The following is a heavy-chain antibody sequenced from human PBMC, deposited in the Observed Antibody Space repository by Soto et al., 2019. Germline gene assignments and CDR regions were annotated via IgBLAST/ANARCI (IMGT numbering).Heavy chain of an antibody. CDR3: ARPIAAMDAFDI. V-gene: IGHV5-51*01. CDR2: IYPGDSDT. CDR1: GYSFTSYW. D-gene: IGHD6-25*01. J-gene: IGHJ3*02. Sequence: GESRKGYGNGSGYSFTSYWIGWVRQMPGKGLEWMGIIYPGDSDTRYSPSFQGQVTISADKSISTAYLQWSSLKASDTAMYYCARPIAAMDAFDIWGQGTMVTVSS.